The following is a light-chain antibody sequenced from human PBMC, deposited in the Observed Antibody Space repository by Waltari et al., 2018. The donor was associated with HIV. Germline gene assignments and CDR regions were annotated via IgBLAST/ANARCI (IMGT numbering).Light chain of an antibody. V-gene: IGKV3-20*01. Sequence: ENVLTQSPGTLSLSPGERATLSCRASQSVISNYFAWYQQKPGQPPRLLFYGASSRATGIPDRFSGSGSGTDFTLTISRLEPEDSAVYYCQQYVSSPTFGQGTKVEIK. J-gene: IGKJ1*01. CDR3: QQYVSSPT. CDR2: GAS. CDR1: QSVISNY.